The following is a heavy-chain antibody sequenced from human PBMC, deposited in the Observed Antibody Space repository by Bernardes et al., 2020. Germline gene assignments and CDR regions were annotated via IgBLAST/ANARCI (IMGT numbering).Heavy chain of an antibody. CDR3: ARADRNMYFYFMDV. J-gene: IGHJ6*03. V-gene: IGHV3-33*01. D-gene: IGHD3-22*01. CDR2: TWYDGSNK. Sequence: GGSLRLSCAASGFSFSSYGMHWVRQAPGKGLEWVASTWYDGSNKYYADSVKGRFTISRDNSKDTMYLQMNGLRAEDTAVYYCARADRNMYFYFMDVWGEGTTVTVSS. CDR1: GFSFSSYG.